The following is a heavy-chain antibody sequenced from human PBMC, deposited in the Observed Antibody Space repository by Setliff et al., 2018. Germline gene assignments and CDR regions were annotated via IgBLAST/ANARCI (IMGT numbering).Heavy chain of an antibody. CDR2: ISSSSTSI. CDR1: GFTFSSEY. Sequence: GGSLRLSCAASGFTFSSEYMNWVRQAPGKGLEWVSYISSSSTSIYSDSVKDRFTISRDNAKESLYLQMDSLRAEDTAVYYCVRELRVIVGVGIQGVFDIWGQGTMVTVSS. V-gene: IGHV3-48*01. CDR3: VRELRVIVGVGIQGVFDI. J-gene: IGHJ3*02. D-gene: IGHD3-22*01.